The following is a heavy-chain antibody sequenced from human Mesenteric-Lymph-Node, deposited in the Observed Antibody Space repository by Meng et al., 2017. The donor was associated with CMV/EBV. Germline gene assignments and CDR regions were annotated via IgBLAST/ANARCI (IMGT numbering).Heavy chain of an antibody. CDR2: IYWDDDK. D-gene: IGHD1-26*01. J-gene: IGHJ4*02. Sequence: CTFSGFSLSTSRVGVSWLRQPPGKALEWLALIYWDDDKYYNPSLKSRLTITKDTSKNQVVLTMTNMDPVDTATYYCAHRRGSSRFDYWGQGTLVTVSS. CDR3: AHRRGSSRFDY. V-gene: IGHV2-5*02. CDR1: GFSLSTSRVG.